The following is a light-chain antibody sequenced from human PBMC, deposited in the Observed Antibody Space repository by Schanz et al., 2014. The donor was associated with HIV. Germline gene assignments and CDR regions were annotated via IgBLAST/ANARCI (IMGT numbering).Light chain of an antibody. J-gene: IGKJ1*01. CDR3: QQYNSYSWT. Sequence: DIQMTQSPSTLSASVGDRVTITCRASQRIGSHLAWYQQKPGRAPKLLIYRASSLESGVPSRFSGSGSGTDFTLTISSLQPDDFATYYCQQYNSYSWTFGQGTKVEIK. CDR1: QRIGSH. CDR2: RAS. V-gene: IGKV1-5*03.